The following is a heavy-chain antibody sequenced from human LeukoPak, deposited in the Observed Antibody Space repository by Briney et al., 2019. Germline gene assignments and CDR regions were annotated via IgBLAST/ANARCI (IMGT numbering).Heavy chain of an antibody. CDR2: IYYSGST. J-gene: IGHJ5*02. Sequence: SETLSLTCTVSGGSISSYYWNWIRQPPGKGLEWIGYIYYSGSTNYNPSLKSRVTISVDTSKNQFSLNLTSVTAADTAVYYCARGGYSGSYLINWFDPWGQGTLVTVSS. V-gene: IGHV4-59*01. CDR1: GGSISSYY. D-gene: IGHD1-26*01. CDR3: ARGGYSGSYLINWFDP.